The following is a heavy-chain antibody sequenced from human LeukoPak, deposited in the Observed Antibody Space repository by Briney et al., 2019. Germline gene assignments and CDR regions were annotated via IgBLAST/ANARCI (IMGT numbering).Heavy chain of an antibody. CDR1: GFTFAKHW. V-gene: IGHV3-7*03. D-gene: IGHD3-22*01. Sequence: GGSLRLSCEASGFTFAKHWMSWVRQAPGKGLEWVADINRGGREKLYVGSVKGRFTISRDNAKNSLFLQMNSLRADDTAVYYCARNPHYYDSSYWFDPWGQGTLVTVSS. CDR2: INRGGREK. CDR3: ARNPHYYDSSYWFDP. J-gene: IGHJ5*02.